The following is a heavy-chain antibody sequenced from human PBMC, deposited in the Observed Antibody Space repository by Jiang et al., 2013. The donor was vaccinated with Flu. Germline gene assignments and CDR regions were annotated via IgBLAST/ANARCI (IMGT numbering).Heavy chain of an antibody. CDR1: GGSISSDYYY. J-gene: IGHJ6*01. CDR3: ARDLRPTHYYYYYGMDV. V-gene: IGHV4-30-4*01. CDR2: ISYSGST. Sequence: VQLVESGPGLVKPSQTLSLTCTVSGGSISSDYYYWSWVRQPPGKALEWIGYISYSGSTYYNPSLKSRVTISVGTSKNQFSLKLSSVTAADTAVYYCARDLRPTHYYYYYGMDVWG.